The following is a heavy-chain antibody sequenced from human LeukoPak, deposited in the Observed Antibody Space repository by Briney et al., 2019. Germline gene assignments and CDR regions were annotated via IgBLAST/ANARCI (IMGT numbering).Heavy chain of an antibody. D-gene: IGHD3-22*01. V-gene: IGHV4-59*01. CDR2: IYYSGNT. J-gene: IGHJ5*01. CDR1: GGSIRHYY. Sequence: SETLSLTCIVSGGSIRHYYWSWIRQPPGKRLECIGHIYYSGNTNYNPSLEGRVTMSVDTSKNQFSLKMNSMTAADTAMYYCATSGYPPVFDFWGQGALVTVSS. CDR3: ATSGYPPVFDF.